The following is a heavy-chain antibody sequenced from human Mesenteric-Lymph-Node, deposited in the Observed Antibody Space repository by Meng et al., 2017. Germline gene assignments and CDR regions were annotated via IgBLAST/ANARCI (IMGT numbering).Heavy chain of an antibody. CDR2: IYYSGSN. Sequence: QVQVQESGPGLGKPSGNLSLTCTVACGSISSGCYYWSWIRQHPGKGLEWIGYIYYSGSNYYNPSLKSRVTIYVDTSKNQFSLKLSSVTAADTAVYYCARGPSRWLQFSFDYWGQGTLVTVSS. D-gene: IGHD5-24*01. CDR1: CGSISSGCYY. CDR3: ARGPSRWLQFSFDY. J-gene: IGHJ4*02. V-gene: IGHV4-31*03.